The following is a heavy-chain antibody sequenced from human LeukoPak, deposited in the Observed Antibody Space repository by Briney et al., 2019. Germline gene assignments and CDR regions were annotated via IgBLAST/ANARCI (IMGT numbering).Heavy chain of an antibody. CDR1: GGSISSSSYY. CDR3: ARHPYDFWSGSGFDY. D-gene: IGHD3-3*01. V-gene: IGHV4-39*01. CDR2: IYYSGST. Sequence: PSETLSLTCTVSGGSISSSSYYCGWIRQPPGKGLEWIGSIYYSGSTCYNPSLKSRVTISVDPSQTQFSLELRSVTAADTAVYYCARHPYDFWSGSGFDYWGQGTLVTVSS. J-gene: IGHJ4*02.